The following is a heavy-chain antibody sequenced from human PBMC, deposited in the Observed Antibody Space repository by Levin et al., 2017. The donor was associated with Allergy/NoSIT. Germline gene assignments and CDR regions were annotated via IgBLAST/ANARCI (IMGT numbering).Heavy chain of an antibody. CDR3: AGDGYSYAYSEY. D-gene: IGHD3-16*01. J-gene: IGHJ4*02. V-gene: IGHV4-4*02. CDR2: IYHNGRT. Sequence: SCAVSGGSLSNYNWWTWVRQAPGKGLEWIGDIYHNGRTNYNPSLKSRLTISVDKSKNQFSLNLTSVTAADTAVYYCAGDGYSYAYSEYWGQGTQVTVSS. CDR1: GGSLSNYNW.